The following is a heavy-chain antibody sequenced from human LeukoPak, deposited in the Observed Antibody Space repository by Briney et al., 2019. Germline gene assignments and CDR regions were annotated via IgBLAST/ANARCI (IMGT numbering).Heavy chain of an antibody. D-gene: IGHD6-19*01. CDR2: ISYDGSNK. J-gene: IGHJ4*02. CDR3: ASVQYSSGWYVLDY. V-gene: IGHV3-30-3*01. Sequence: GGSLRLSCAASGFTFSSYAMHWVRQAPGKGLEWVAVISYDGSNKYYADSVKGRFTTSRDNSKNTLYLQMNSLRAEDTAVYYCASVQYSSGWYVLDYWGQGTLVTVSS. CDR1: GFTFSSYA.